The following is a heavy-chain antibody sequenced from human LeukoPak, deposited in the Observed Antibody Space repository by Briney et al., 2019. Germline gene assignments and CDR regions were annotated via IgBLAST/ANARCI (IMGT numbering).Heavy chain of an antibody. V-gene: IGHV4-61*01. D-gene: IGHD3/OR15-3a*01. CDR3: ARDGTGYYTGSMYYYYGMDV. CDR2: IYYSGST. J-gene: IGHJ6*02. Sequence: SETLSLTCTVSGGSVSSGSYYWSWIRQPPGKGLEWIGYIYYSGSTNYNPSLKSRVTISVDTSKNQFSLKLSSVTAADTAVYYCARDGTGYYTGSMYYYYGMDVWGQGTTVTVSS. CDR1: GGSVSSGSYY.